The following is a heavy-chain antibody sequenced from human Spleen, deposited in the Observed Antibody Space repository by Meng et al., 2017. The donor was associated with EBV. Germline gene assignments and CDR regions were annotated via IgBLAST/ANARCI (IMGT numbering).Heavy chain of an antibody. CDR3: ARDVYNDILTGYNFFDY. J-gene: IGHJ4*02. CDR1: GFTFSNYG. D-gene: IGHD3-9*01. CDR2: IWYDGTRT. V-gene: IGHV3-30*02. Sequence: QVQLVESGGGVVQPGGSLRLCCDASGFTFSNYGMHWVRQAPGRGLEWVALIWYDGTRTYYADSVKGRFSISRDNSGNTVYLQMNSLRTADTAVYYCARDVYNDILTGYNFFDYWGQGILVTVSS.